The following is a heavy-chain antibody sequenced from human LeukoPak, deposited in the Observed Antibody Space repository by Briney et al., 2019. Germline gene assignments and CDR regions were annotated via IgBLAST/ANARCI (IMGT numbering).Heavy chain of an antibody. CDR1: GFTFDDYG. D-gene: IGHD1-26*01. CDR3: ARGIDSSGTYSGWGFHLRY. J-gene: IGHJ4*02. V-gene: IGHV3-9*01. Sequence: GGSLRLSCAASGFTFDDYGMHWVRQAPGKGREWVSVIRWDRGTVGYAGSVKGRFTISRDNAKSSVYLQMNSLRAEDTALYYCARGIDSSGTYSGWGFHLRYWGQGTLVTVSS. CDR2: IRWDRGTV.